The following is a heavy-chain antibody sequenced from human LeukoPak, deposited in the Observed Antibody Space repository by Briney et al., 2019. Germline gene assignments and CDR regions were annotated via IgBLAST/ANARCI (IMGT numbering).Heavy chain of an antibody. CDR3: ARSPPERGNGDYDHYYYMDV. Sequence: SQTLSLTCTVSGGSISSGAYYWSWNRQHPGKGLEWIGYIHYSGSTYYNPSLKSRLSISLDTSKNQFSLKLSSVTAADTAGYYCARSPPERGNGDYDHYYYMDVWGKGTTITLSS. D-gene: IGHD4-17*01. CDR1: GGSISSGAYY. CDR2: IHYSGST. J-gene: IGHJ6*03. V-gene: IGHV4-31*03.